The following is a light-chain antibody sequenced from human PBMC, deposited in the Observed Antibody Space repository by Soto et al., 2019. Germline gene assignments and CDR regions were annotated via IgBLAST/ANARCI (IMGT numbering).Light chain of an antibody. CDR3: QQYGSSLI. V-gene: IGKV3-20*01. CDR1: QSVDTNY. CDR2: DAS. Sequence: EIVLTQAPGTLSLSQGEGATLSCRASQSVDTNYLAWYQQRPGQAPRLLIYDASSRAPGIPDRFSGSGSGTDFTLTISRLEPEDFAVYYCQQYGSSLIFGPGTRIHIK. J-gene: IGKJ3*01.